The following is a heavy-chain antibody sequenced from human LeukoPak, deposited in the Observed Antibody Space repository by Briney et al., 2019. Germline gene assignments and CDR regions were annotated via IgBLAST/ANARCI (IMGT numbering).Heavy chain of an antibody. D-gene: IGHD1-26*01. V-gene: IGHV3-23*01. CDR1: GVTNS. Sequence: GGSLRLSCAMSGVTNSMSWVRQAPGKGLEWVSSISASGGGTHYTGSVKGRFTISRDNSKKTIYLQMNTLRVDDTARYFCAAWDPNFYYMDVWGKGTTVTVSS. CDR2: ISASGGGT. CDR3: AAWDPNFYYMDV. J-gene: IGHJ6*03.